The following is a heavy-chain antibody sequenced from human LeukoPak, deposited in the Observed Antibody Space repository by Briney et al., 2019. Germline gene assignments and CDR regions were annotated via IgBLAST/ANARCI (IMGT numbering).Heavy chain of an antibody. CDR3: ARDGDVDTAMVSPCYYGMDV. V-gene: IGHV3-11*01. D-gene: IGHD5-18*01. Sequence: PGGSLRLSCAASGFTFSDYYMSWIRQAPGKGLEWVSYISSSGSTIYYADSVKGRFTISRDNAKNSLYLQMNSLRAEDTAVYYCARDGDVDTAMVSPCYYGMDVWGQGTTVTVSS. CDR2: ISSSGSTI. J-gene: IGHJ6*02. CDR1: GFTFSDYY.